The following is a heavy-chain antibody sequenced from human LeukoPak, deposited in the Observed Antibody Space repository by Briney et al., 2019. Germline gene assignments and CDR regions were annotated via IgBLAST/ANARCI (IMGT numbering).Heavy chain of an antibody. J-gene: IGHJ4*02. CDR3: ARRDYDSSGYTLDY. CDR2: INPNSGCT. D-gene: IGHD3-22*01. V-gene: IGHV1-2*02. CDR1: GYTFTGYY. Sequence: ASVKVSCKASGYTFTGYYMHWVRQARGQGLEGMGWINPNSGCTNYVQKFQGRVTMTRDTSISTAYMELSRLTSDDTAVYYCARRDYDSSGYTLDYWGQGTLVTVSS.